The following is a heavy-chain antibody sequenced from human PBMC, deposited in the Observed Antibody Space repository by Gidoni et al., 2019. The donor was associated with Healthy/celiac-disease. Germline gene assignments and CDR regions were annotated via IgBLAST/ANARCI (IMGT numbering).Heavy chain of an antibody. J-gene: IGHJ3*01. Sequence: QVLLQESGPGLVKPSETLSPTCTVSGASITSFYWGWIRQPPGKGLEWIAFSYYGGTTNYNPSLQSRVIISADKSKNQFSLSLSSVTTTDTAVYYCARAGLDAFDVWGPGTMVTISS. CDR3: ARAGLDAFDV. CDR1: GASITSFY. CDR2: SYYGGTT. D-gene: IGHD6-19*01. V-gene: IGHV4-59*01.